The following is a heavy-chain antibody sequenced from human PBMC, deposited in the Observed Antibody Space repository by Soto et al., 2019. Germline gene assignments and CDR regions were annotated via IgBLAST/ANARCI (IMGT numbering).Heavy chain of an antibody. V-gene: IGHV3-30*18. CDR2: ISYDGSNK. Sequence: PGGSLRLSCAASGFTFSSYGMHWVRQAPGKGLEWVAVISYDGSNKYYADSVKGRFTISRDNSKNTLYLQMNSLRAEDTAVYYCAKDFTPGSLRTLQYYFDYWGQGTLVTVSS. D-gene: IGHD3-10*01. CDR1: GFTFSSYG. J-gene: IGHJ4*02. CDR3: AKDFTPGSLRTLQYYFDY.